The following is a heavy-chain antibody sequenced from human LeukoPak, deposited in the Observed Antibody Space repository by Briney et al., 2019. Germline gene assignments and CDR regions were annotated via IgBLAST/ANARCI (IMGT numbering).Heavy chain of an antibody. CDR3: ARGFQDGSGWYGTYYFDY. J-gene: IGHJ4*02. V-gene: IGHV3-53*04. D-gene: IGHD6-19*01. Sequence: GGSLRLSCAASGFTVSSNYMSWVRQAPGKGLEWVSVIYSGGSTYYADSVKGRFTISRHNSKNTLYLQMNSLRAEDTAVYYCARGFQDGSGWYGTYYFDYWGQGTLVTVSS. CDR1: GFTVSSNY. CDR2: IYSGGST.